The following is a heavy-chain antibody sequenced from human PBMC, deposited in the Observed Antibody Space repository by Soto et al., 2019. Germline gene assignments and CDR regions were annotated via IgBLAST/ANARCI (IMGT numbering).Heavy chain of an antibody. CDR1: GYTFTSSG. Sequence: SVKVSCKPSGYTFTSSGISWVRQAPGQGLEWMGWISGYNGNTNYAQKFRGRVTMTTDTSTTTAYMEVRSLRSDDTAVYYCARAPGYCNSTICYIDTFDIWGQGTMVTVSS. CDR3: ARAPGYCNSTICYIDTFDI. V-gene: IGHV1-18*01. J-gene: IGHJ3*02. D-gene: IGHD2-2*02. CDR2: ISGYNGNT.